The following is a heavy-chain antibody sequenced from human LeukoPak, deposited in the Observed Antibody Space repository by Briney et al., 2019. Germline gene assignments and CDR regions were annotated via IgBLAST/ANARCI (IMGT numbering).Heavy chain of an antibody. CDR2: IYYSGSI. CDR1: GDSITNRDYY. Sequence: SETLSLTCTVSGDSITNRDYYWSWIRQPPGKGLEWIGYIYYSGSIYYNPSLKSRVALSVDTPEKNQFSLNLTSVTAADTAVYYCAGGGGSIHLDSWGPGILITVSS. D-gene: IGHD1-26*01. CDR3: AGGGGSIHLDS. J-gene: IGHJ4*02. V-gene: IGHV4-30-4*08.